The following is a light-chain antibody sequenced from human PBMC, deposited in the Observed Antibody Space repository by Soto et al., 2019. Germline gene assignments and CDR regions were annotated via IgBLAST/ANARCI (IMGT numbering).Light chain of an antibody. J-gene: IGLJ1*01. CDR3: SSLTSASTLV. CDR2: EVT. V-gene: IGLV2-14*01. CDR1: SSDVGGYDY. Sequence: QSALTQPASVSGSPGQSITISCTGTSSDVGGYDYVSWYQQHPDKAPKLIVYEVTHRPSGVSNRFSGSKSGNTASLTISGLQDEDEADYHCSSLTSASTLVFGTGTKVTVL.